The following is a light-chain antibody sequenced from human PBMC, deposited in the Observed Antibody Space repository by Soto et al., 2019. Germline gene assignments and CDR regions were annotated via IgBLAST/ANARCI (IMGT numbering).Light chain of an antibody. Sequence: DIQMTQSPSSLSASVGDRVTITCRASQGISNYLAWYQQKPGKVPKLLIYAAPTLQSGVPSRFSGSGSGTDFTLSISSLQPEDVATYYCQKYNSAPPVTFGPGTKVDIK. V-gene: IGKV1-27*01. J-gene: IGKJ3*01. CDR3: QKYNSAPPVT. CDR1: QGISNY. CDR2: AAP.